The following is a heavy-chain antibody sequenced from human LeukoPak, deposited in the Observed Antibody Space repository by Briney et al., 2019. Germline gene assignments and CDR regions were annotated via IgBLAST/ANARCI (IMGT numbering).Heavy chain of an antibody. CDR3: ASRIGYCSSTSCSWFDP. Sequence: SETLSLTCAVYGGSFSGYYWSWIRQPPGKGLEWFGEINHSGSTNYNPSLKSRVTISVDTSKNQFSLKLSSVTAADTAVYYCASRIGYCSSTSCSWFDPWGQGTLVTVSS. J-gene: IGHJ5*02. V-gene: IGHV4-34*01. CDR2: INHSGST. CDR1: GGSFSGYY. D-gene: IGHD2-2*01.